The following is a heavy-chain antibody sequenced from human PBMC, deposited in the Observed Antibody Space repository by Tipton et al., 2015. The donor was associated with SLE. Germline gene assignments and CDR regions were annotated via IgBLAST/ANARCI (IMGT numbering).Heavy chain of an antibody. CDR3: ATKTGWYFDL. CDR1: GDSISYNY. CDR2: IFYTGST. D-gene: IGHD7-27*01. Sequence: TLSLTCTVSGDSISYNYWTWIRQPPGKGLEWIGHIFYTGSTRYNPSLKSRVTISIDTSKNQFSLKLTSVTAADTAVYYCATKTGWYFDLWGRGTLVTVSS. V-gene: IGHV4-59*01. J-gene: IGHJ2*01.